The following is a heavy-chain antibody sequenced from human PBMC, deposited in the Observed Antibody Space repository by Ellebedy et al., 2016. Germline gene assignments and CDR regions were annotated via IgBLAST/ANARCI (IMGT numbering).Heavy chain of an antibody. Sequence: SVKVSCKASGYSFTSYGISWVRQAPGQGLEWMGEIIPILGIANYAQKFQGRVTITADESTSTAYMELSSLRSEDTAVYYCARGYGDYVPRFDYWGQGTLVTVSS. CDR3: ARGYGDYVPRFDY. D-gene: IGHD4-17*01. V-gene: IGHV1-69*10. CDR2: IIPILGIA. J-gene: IGHJ4*02. CDR1: GYSFTSYG.